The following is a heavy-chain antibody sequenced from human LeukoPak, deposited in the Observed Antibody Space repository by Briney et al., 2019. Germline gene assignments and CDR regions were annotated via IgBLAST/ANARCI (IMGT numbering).Heavy chain of an antibody. Sequence: WGSLRLSCAASGFTFSSFGMHWVRQAPGKGLEWVAVLSYDGRNNYYADSVKGRFTISRDNSKNTLYLQMNSLRVEDAAVYYCAKDASTVTLHADYWGQGTLVTVSS. CDR3: AKDASTVTLHADY. J-gene: IGHJ4*02. CDR2: LSYDGRNN. V-gene: IGHV3-30*18. D-gene: IGHD4-17*01. CDR1: GFTFSSFG.